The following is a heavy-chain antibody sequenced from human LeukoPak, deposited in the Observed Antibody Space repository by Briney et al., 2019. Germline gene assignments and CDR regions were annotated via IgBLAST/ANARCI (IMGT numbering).Heavy chain of an antibody. J-gene: IGHJ4*02. D-gene: IGHD2-15*01. CDR2: KWYDGSNK. CDR1: GFTFSSYG. V-gene: IGHV3-33*01. Sequence: GGSLRLSRAASGFTFSSYGMHWVRQAPGKGLEWVAVKWYDGSNKYYADSVKGRFTISRDNSKNTLYLQMNSLRAEDTAVYYCARDRDRTLRYCSGGSCYAFDYWGQGTLVTVSS. CDR3: ARDRDRTLRYCSGGSCYAFDY.